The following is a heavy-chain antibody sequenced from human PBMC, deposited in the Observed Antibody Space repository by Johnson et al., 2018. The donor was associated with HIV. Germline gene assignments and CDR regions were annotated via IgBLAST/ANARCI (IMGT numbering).Heavy chain of an antibody. D-gene: IGHD6-6*01. J-gene: IGHJ3*02. Sequence: MLLVESGGGLIQLGGSLRLSCAASGFSVSSKYMSWVRQAPGKGLEWVSALYRSGSTYYADSVKGRFAISRDNSKNTLYLQMNSLRAEDTAVYYCARAGSSSDDAFDIWGQGTMVTVSS. V-gene: IGHV3-66*01. CDR2: LYRSGST. CDR3: ARAGSSSDDAFDI. CDR1: GFSVSSKY.